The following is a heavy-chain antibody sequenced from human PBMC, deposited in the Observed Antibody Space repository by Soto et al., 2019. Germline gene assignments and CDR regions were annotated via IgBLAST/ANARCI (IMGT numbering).Heavy chain of an antibody. D-gene: IGHD1-26*01. J-gene: IGHJ4*02. Sequence: GGSLRLSCAASGFTFSSYAMSWVRQAPGKGLEWVSAISGSGGSTYYADSVKGRFTVSRDNSKNTLYLQMNSLRAEDTAVYYCAKSPKIRGSYDYWGQGTQVTVSS. CDR1: GFTFSSYA. V-gene: IGHV3-23*01. CDR3: AKSPKIRGSYDY. CDR2: ISGSGGST.